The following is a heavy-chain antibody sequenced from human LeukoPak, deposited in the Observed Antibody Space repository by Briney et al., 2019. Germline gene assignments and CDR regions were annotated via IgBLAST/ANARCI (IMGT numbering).Heavy chain of an antibody. CDR3: ATADSGSYYSGFDY. Sequence: GCSLRLSCAASGFTVSSNYMSWVRQAAGKGVEWVSVVYSGGSTHYADSVKGRFTISRDNSKNTLSLHMNSLRAEDTAVYYCATADSGSYYSGFDYWGQGTLVTVSS. CDR1: GFTVSSNY. J-gene: IGHJ4*02. D-gene: IGHD1-26*01. CDR2: VYSGGST. V-gene: IGHV3-66*01.